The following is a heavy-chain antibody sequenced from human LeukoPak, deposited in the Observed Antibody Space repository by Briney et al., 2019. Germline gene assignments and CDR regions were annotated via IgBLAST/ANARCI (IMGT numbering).Heavy chain of an antibody. CDR2: IIPILGIA. Sequence: GASVKVSCKASGGTFSSYAISWVRQAPGQGLEWMGRIIPILGIANYAQKFQGRVTITADKSTSTAYMELSSLRSEDTAVYYCAAAYYDFWSGYYLDDYYGMDVWGQGTTVTVSS. D-gene: IGHD3-3*01. J-gene: IGHJ6*02. CDR1: GGTFSSYA. CDR3: AAAYYDFWSGYYLDDYYGMDV. V-gene: IGHV1-69*04.